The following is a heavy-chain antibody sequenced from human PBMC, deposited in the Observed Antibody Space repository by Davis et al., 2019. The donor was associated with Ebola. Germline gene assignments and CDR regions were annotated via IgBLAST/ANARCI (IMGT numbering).Heavy chain of an antibody. V-gene: IGHV3-48*04. Sequence: GESLKISCAASGFTFSSYSMNWVRQAPGKGLEWVSYISSSGTAIYYADSVKGRFTISRDNAKNSLYLQMNSLRAEDTAVYYCARGGATTIQTRSYFDYWGQGTLVTVSS. CDR3: ARGGATTIQTRSYFDY. CDR1: GFTFSSYS. D-gene: IGHD5-12*01. CDR2: ISSSGTAI. J-gene: IGHJ4*02.